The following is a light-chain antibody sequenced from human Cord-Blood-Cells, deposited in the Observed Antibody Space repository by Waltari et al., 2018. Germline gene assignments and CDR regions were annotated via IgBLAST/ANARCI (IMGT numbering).Light chain of an antibody. CDR2: AAS. V-gene: IGKV1-39*01. CDR1: QRISSY. CDR3: QPSYSTPYS. Sequence: DIQMTQSPSSLSASVGDRVTITCRASQRISSYLNWYQQKPGKAPKLLIYAASSLQSGVPSRFSGSGSVTDFTLTISSLQPEDFSTYYCQPSYSTPYSFGQGTKLEIK. J-gene: IGKJ2*03.